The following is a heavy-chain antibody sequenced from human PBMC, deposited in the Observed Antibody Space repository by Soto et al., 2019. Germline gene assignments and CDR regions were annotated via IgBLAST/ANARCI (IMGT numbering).Heavy chain of an antibody. V-gene: IGHV3-23*01. J-gene: IGHJ6*02. CDR3: EKDSWAIFGVPAGEYYAMDV. CDR1: GFTFENYA. CDR2: ISGSGGTT. Sequence: EVQLLESGGAPVQSGGSLRLSCVASGFTFENYAMSWVRQAPGKGLEWVSAISGSGGTTYYSDSVKGRFTISRDNSKNTVYLQMNDLRVEDAAEYLCEKDSWAIFGVPAGEYYAMDVWGQGTTVTVSS. D-gene: IGHD3-3*01.